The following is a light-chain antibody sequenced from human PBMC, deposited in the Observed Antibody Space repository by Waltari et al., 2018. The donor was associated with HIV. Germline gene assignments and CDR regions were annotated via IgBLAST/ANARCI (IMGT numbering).Light chain of an antibody. Sequence: SSELTQDPAVSVALGQTVRITCQGDSLRSYYASWYQQKPGQAPVLVIHGKNNRPSGIPDRFSGSSSGNTAAVTITGAQAEDEADYYCNTRDSSGNHLMVFGGGTKLTVL. V-gene: IGLV3-19*01. CDR2: GKN. CDR1: SLRSYY. J-gene: IGLJ2*01. CDR3: NTRDSSGNHLMV.